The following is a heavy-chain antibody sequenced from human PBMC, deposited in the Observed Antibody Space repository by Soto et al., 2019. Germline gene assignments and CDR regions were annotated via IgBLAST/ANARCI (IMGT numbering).Heavy chain of an antibody. CDR3: ARDRSTNWFDP. CDR2: IYYSGST. V-gene: IGHV4-59*01. D-gene: IGHD1-1*01. Sequence: PSETLSLTCTVYGGSISSYYWSWIRQPPGKGLEWIGYIYYSGSTNYNPSLKSRVTISVDTSKNQFSLKLSSVTAADTAVYYCARDRSTNWFDPWGQGTLVTVSS. J-gene: IGHJ5*02. CDR1: GGSISSYY.